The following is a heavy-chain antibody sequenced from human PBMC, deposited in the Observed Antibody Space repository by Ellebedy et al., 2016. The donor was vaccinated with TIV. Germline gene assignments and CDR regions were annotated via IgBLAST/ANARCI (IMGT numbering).Heavy chain of an antibody. J-gene: IGHJ4*02. Sequence: GGSLRLSCAASGFTFRNFAMTWVRQAPGKGLERVSSISSSGVSSDYADSVRGRVTISRDNSKSTLYLQMDSLRADDSAEYYCAKLDSSGYYYGRLDYWGQGTLVTVSS. D-gene: IGHD3-22*01. CDR3: AKLDSSGYYYGRLDY. CDR1: GFTFRNFA. V-gene: IGHV3-23*01. CDR2: ISSSGVSS.